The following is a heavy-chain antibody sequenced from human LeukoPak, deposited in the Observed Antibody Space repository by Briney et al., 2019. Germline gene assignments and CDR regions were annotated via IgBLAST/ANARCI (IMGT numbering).Heavy chain of an antibody. CDR2: ISGVGGRT. V-gene: IGHV3-23*01. CDR3: AKDHRWNDAPCYFDC. CDR1: GFTFRIYA. Sequence: GGSLRLSCAASGFTFRIYAMSWVPQAPGKGLEWVSGISGVGGRTYYADSMQGRFTISRDTSRNTLYLQMNSLRVEDTAVYYCAKDHRWNDAPCYFDCWGQGTLVTVSS. D-gene: IGHD1-1*01. J-gene: IGHJ4*02.